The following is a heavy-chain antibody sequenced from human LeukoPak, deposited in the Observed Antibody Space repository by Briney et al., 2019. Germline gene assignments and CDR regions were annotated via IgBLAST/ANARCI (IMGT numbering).Heavy chain of an antibody. V-gene: IGHV3-23*01. J-gene: IGHJ4*02. D-gene: IGHD3-10*01. CDR1: GFTFSSYA. CDR2: ISGSGGST. CDR3: AKDPMVRGVIITTFDY. Sequence: PGGSLRLSCAASGFTFSSYAMSWVRQAPGKWLEWVSAISGSGGSTYYADSVKGRFTISRDNSKNTLYLQMNSLRAEDTAVYYCAKDPMVRGVIITTFDYWGQGTLVTVSS.